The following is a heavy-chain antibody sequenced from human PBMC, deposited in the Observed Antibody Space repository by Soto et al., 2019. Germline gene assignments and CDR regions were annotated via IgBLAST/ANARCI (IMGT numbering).Heavy chain of an antibody. J-gene: IGHJ6*03. Sequence: QVQLVQSGAEVKKPGSSVKVSCKASGGTFSSYTISWVRQAPGQGLEWMGRIIPILGIANYAQKFQGRVTMTEDKSTSTAYMELSSLRSEDTAVYYCARRPRDSNYYMDVWGKGTTVTVSS. CDR1: GGTFSSYT. V-gene: IGHV1-69*02. CDR2: IIPILGIA. CDR3: ARRPRDSNYYMDV. D-gene: IGHD4-4*01.